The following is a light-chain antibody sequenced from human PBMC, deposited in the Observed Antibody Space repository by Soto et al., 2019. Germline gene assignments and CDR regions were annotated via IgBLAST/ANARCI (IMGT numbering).Light chain of an antibody. Sequence: DIQMTQSPSTLPASVGDRVTITCRASQGISSWLAWYQQKPGKAPKLLIYAASSLQSGVPSRFSGSGSGTDFTFTITSLQPEDIAAYYCQQYGNLPLTFGGGTKVDIK. J-gene: IGKJ4*01. V-gene: IGKV1D-16*01. CDR3: QQYGNLPLT. CDR1: QGISSW. CDR2: AAS.